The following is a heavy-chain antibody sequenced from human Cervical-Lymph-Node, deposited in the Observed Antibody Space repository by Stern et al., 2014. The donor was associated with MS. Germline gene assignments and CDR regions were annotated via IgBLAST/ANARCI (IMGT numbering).Heavy chain of an antibody. CDR3: AKGGGQYRRGGGYFDY. Sequence: EVQLVESGGGLVQPGGSLRISCAASGFTFSSYGMSWVRQAPGKGLEWVSAISGSGDITADADSVQGRFTISRENSKNTLYLQMNSLRAEDTAVYYCAKGGGQYRRGGGYFDYWGQGTLVTVSS. D-gene: IGHD3-16*01. V-gene: IGHV3-23*04. J-gene: IGHJ4*02. CDR1: GFTFSSYG. CDR2: ISGSGDIT.